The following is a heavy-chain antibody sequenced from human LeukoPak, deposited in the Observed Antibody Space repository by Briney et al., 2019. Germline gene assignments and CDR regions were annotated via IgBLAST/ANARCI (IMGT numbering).Heavy chain of an antibody. CDR2: IKQDGSEK. D-gene: IGHD3-22*01. V-gene: IGHV3-7*01. J-gene: IGHJ4*02. CDR3: ARVEDSSGYYPFDY. Sequence: GGSLRLSCAASGFTFRSYWMSWVRQAPGKGLEWVANIKQDGSEKYYVDSVKGRFTISRDNAKNSLYLQMNSLRAEDTAVYYCARVEDSSGYYPFDYWGQGTLVTVSS. CDR1: GFTFRSYW.